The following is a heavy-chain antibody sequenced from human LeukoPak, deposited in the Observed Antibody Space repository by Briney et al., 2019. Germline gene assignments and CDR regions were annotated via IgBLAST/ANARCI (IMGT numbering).Heavy chain of an antibody. CDR3: ARGSNYYGSGSYPLLFDY. J-gene: IGHJ4*02. V-gene: IGHV3-30-3*01. D-gene: IGHD3-10*01. CDR2: ISYDGSNK. Sequence: GGSLRLSCAASGFTFSSYAMHWVRQAPGKGLEWVAVISYDGSNKYYADSVKGRFTISRDNSKNTLYLQMNSLRAEDTAVYYCARGSNYYGSGSYPLLFDYWGQGTLVTVSS. CDR1: GFTFSSYA.